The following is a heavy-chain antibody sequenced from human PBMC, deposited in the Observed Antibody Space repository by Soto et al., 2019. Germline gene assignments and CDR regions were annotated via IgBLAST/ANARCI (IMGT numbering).Heavy chain of an antibody. CDR1: GYTFPSYG. Sequence: QVQLVQSGAEVKKPGASVKVSCKASGYTFPSYGISWVRQAPGQGLEWMGWISGYNGNTNYAQMLQGRVTMTTDTSTSTAYMELRSLRSDDTAVYYCARDDCSGGSCYRPLDYWGLGTLVTVSS. V-gene: IGHV1-18*01. D-gene: IGHD2-15*01. J-gene: IGHJ4*02. CDR2: ISGYNGNT. CDR3: ARDDCSGGSCYRPLDY.